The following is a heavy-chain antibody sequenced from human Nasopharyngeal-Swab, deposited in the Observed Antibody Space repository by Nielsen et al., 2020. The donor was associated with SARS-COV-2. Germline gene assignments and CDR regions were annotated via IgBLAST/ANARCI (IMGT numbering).Heavy chain of an antibody. Sequence: GGSLRLSCAASGFTFSSYWMSWVRQAPGKGLEWVAHIKQGGTQQYYVDSVKGRFTISRDNAKNSLYLQMNSLRADDTAVYHCTRYCSTTSCPRGFDYWGQGTLVTVSS. CDR3: TRYCSTTSCPRGFDY. CDR2: IKQGGTQQ. J-gene: IGHJ4*02. D-gene: IGHD2-2*01. CDR1: GFTFSSYW. V-gene: IGHV3-7*01.